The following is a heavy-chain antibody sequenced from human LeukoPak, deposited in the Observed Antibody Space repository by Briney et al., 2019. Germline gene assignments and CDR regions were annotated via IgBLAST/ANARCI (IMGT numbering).Heavy chain of an antibody. CDR1: GFTFISNS. J-gene: IGHJ1*01. CDR3: ARDTGDYVDQYFQH. CDR2: ISTSSSYI. Sequence: PGWFRLSSCAAPGFTFISNSINLGRQAPGKGLECASSISTSSSYIYYADSVKGLFTISRDNAKSSLYLQMNSLRAEDTAVYYCARDTGDYVDQYFQHWGQGTLVTVPS. D-gene: IGHD4-17*01. V-gene: IGHV3-21*01.